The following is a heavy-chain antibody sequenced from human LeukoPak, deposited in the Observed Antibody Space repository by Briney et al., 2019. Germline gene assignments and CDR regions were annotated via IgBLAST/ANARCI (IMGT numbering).Heavy chain of an antibody. CDR3: LMTYCGSASCPTN. Sequence: PGGSLRLSCAASGVTLSDAWMNWVRQAPGKGLEWVGRINRKVDAGTIDYAAPVKGRFIISSGDSKSTLHLQMSSLKTEDTAVYYCLMTYCGSASCPTNWGQGTLVTVSS. J-gene: IGHJ4*02. CDR1: GVTLSDAW. V-gene: IGHV3-15*07. D-gene: IGHD2-2*01. CDR2: INRKVDAGTI.